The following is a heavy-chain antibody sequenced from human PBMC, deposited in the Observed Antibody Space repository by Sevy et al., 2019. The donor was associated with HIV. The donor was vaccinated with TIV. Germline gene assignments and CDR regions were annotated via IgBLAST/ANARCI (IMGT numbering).Heavy chain of an antibody. Sequence: GGSLRLSCVASGFTFSIYSMNWVRQAPGKGLEWVSSISSSSNFIYYGDSVKGRFIISRDNAKNLLYLQMSSLRAEDTAVYYCARDRDGSGSSGGYGMDVWGQGTTVTVSS. V-gene: IGHV3-21*01. D-gene: IGHD3-10*01. J-gene: IGHJ6*02. CDR2: ISSSSNFI. CDR3: ARDRDGSGSSGGYGMDV. CDR1: GFTFSIYS.